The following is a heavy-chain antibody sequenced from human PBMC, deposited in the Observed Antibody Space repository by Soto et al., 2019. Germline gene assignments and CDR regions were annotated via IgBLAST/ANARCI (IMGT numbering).Heavy chain of an antibody. CDR2: IRSKADSYTT. J-gene: IGHJ4*02. Sequence: GGSLRLSCAASGFIFSDSGIHWVRQASGKGLQWVANIRSKADSYTTAYAASVTGRYTISRDDSQNTAYLQLNSLKIEDTALYYCTGQYFDGSNYYQPDYWGRGTLVTVSS. CDR1: GFIFSDSG. V-gene: IGHV3-73*01. CDR3: TGQYFDGSNYYQPDY. D-gene: IGHD3-22*01.